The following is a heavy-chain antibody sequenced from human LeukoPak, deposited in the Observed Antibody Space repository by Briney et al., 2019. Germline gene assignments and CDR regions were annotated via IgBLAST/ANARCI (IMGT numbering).Heavy chain of an antibody. J-gene: IGHJ4*02. CDR3: ARGYDPTKGGGDFFDY. D-gene: IGHD2-21*01. V-gene: IGHV3-13*01. CDR2: IGTAGDA. CDR1: GFTFSNYD. Sequence: GGSLRLSCAASGFTFSNYDMHWVRQATGKGLEWVSAIGTAGDAYYPGSVKGRFTTSRENAKNSLYLQMNSLRAGDTAVYYCARGYDPTKGGGDFFDYWGQGTLVTVSS.